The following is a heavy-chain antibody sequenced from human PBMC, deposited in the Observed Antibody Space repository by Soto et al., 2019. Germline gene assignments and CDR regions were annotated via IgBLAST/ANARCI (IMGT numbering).Heavy chain of an antibody. CDR2: IYYSGST. V-gene: IGHV4-59*08. J-gene: IGHJ6*03. D-gene: IGHD3-10*01. Sequence: SETLSLSCTVSGGSISSYYWSLIRQPPGKGLEWIGYIYYSGSTNYNPSLKSRVTISVDTSKNQFSLKLSSVTAADTAVYYCARHTTMVRGSDYYYYMDVWGKGTTVTVSS. CDR1: GGSISSYY. CDR3: ARHTTMVRGSDYYYYMDV.